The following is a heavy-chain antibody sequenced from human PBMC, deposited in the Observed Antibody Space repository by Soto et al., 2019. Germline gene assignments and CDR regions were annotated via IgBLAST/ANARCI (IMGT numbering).Heavy chain of an antibody. J-gene: IGHJ4*02. CDR2: IYHSGST. CDR3: ARTYYYDSSGYYFFDY. D-gene: IGHD3-22*01. CDR1: GGSISSGGYS. V-gene: IGHV4-30-2*01. Sequence: PSETLSLTCAVSGGSISSGGYSWSWIRQPPGKGLEWIGYIYHSGSTYYNPSLKSRVTISVDRSKNQFSLKLSSVTAADTAVYYCARTYYYDSSGYYFFDYWGQGTLVTV.